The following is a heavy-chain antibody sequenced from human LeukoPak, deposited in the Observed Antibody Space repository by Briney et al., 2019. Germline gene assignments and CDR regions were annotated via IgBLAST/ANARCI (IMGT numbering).Heavy chain of an antibody. CDR2: IRYGGSNK. CDR1: GFTFSSYG. CDR3: AKGPLRGVTKGPIDF. J-gene: IGHJ4*02. V-gene: IGHV3-30*02. Sequence: GGSLRLSCAASGFTFSSYGMHWVRQAPGKGLEWVAFIRYGGSNKYYADSVKGRFTISRDNSKNTLYLQMNSLRAEDTAIYYCAKGPLRGVTKGPIDFWGQGTLVTVSS. D-gene: IGHD3-10*01.